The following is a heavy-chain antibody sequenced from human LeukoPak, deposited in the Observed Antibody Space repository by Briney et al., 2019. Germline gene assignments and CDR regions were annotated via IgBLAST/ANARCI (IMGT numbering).Heavy chain of an antibody. Sequence: GGSLRLSCAASGFTFSSYGMHWVRQAPGKGLEWVAVISYDGSNKYYADSVKGRFTISRDNSKNTLYLQMNSLRAEDTAVYYCAKPPGYSSGWYFAFDIWGQGTMVTVSS. CDR3: AKPPGYSSGWYFAFDI. V-gene: IGHV3-30*18. CDR1: GFTFSSYG. CDR2: ISYDGSNK. D-gene: IGHD6-19*01. J-gene: IGHJ3*02.